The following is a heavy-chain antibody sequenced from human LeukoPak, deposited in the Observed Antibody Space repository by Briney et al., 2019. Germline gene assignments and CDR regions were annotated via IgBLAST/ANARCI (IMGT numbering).Heavy chain of an antibody. CDR1: GYTFTSYA. J-gene: IGHJ4*02. Sequence: ASVKVSCKASGYTFTSYAMHWVRQAPGQRLEWMGWINAGNGNTKYSQKFQGRVTITRDTSASTAYMELSSLRSEDTAVYYCARVYDSGWYGVKYWGQGTPVTVSS. V-gene: IGHV1-3*01. CDR2: INAGNGNT. D-gene: IGHD6-19*01. CDR3: ARVYDSGWYGVKY.